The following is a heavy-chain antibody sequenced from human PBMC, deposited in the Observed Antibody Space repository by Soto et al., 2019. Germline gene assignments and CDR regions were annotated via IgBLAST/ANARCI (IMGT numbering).Heavy chain of an antibody. V-gene: IGHV5-51*01. CDR2: IYPGDSDT. J-gene: IGHJ6*02. D-gene: IGHD6-13*01. CDR3: AKSLAAAGPYYYYGMDV. CDR1: GYSFTSYW. Sequence: GESXKISCKGSGYSFTSYWIGWVRQMPGKGLEWMGIIYPGDSDTRYSPSFQGQVTISADKSISTAYLQWSSLKASDTAMYYCAKSLAAAGPYYYYGMDVWGQGTTVTVSS.